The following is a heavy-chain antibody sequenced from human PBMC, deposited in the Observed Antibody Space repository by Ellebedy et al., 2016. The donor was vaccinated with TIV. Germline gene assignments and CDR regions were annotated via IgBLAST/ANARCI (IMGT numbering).Heavy chain of an antibody. CDR1: GFTFSNYA. Sequence: PGGSLRLSCEASGFTFSNYAMSWVRQAPGKGLEWVSTISGGGDSAKHADSVKGRFTISRDDSKNTLFLQMNSLRAEDTAVYYCAKARGYSFGYLAFDIWGQGTMVTVSS. CDR3: AKARGYSFGYLAFDI. D-gene: IGHD5-18*01. J-gene: IGHJ3*02. CDR2: ISGGGDSA. V-gene: IGHV3-23*01.